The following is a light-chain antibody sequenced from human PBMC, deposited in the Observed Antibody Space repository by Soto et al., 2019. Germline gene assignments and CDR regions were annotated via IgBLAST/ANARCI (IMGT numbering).Light chain of an antibody. Sequence: DIQMTQSPSTLSASVGDRVTITCRASQSISSWLAWYQQRPGETPKLLIYAASTLESGIPPRFSGSGSGTDFTLTINNLQPEDVATYYCQRYYNAPFTFGGGTKVDIK. CDR3: QRYYNAPFT. V-gene: IGKV1-27*01. CDR2: AAS. J-gene: IGKJ4*01. CDR1: QSISSW.